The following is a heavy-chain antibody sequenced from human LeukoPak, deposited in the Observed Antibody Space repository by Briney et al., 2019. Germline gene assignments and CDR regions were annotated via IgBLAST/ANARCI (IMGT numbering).Heavy chain of an antibody. CDR2: MSSSRDYV. CDR3: ARGLVGAAFDY. CDR1: GFTFNAYT. J-gene: IGHJ4*02. D-gene: IGHD1-26*01. V-gene: IGHV3-21*01. Sequence: GGSLRLSCGASGFTFNAYTMHWVRQVPGKGLEWVSSMSSSRDYVFYADSVKGRFTIFRDNANQSLDLEMSSLRGEATAIYYCARGLVGAAFDYWGRGTLVTVSS.